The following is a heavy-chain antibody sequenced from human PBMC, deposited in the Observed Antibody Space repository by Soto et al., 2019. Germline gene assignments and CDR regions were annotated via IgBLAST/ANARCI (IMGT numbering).Heavy chain of an antibody. Sequence: GASVKVSCKTSGYTFTGYYIHWVRQAPGQGLEWMGWINPNSGGTNYAQKFQGRVTMTRDTSISTAYMELSRLRSDDTAVYYCATPSGVGNGPDYFGYWGQGTLVTVSS. D-gene: IGHD2-8*01. CDR1: GYTFTGYY. J-gene: IGHJ4*02. CDR3: ATPSGVGNGPDYFGY. V-gene: IGHV1-2*02. CDR2: INPNSGGT.